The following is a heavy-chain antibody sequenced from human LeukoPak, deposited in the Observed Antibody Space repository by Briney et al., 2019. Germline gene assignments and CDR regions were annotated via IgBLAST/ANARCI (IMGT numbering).Heavy chain of an antibody. CDR1: GFTFSSYW. J-gene: IGHJ4*02. CDR2: INSDGSST. V-gene: IGHV3-74*01. CDR3: AKDKDYGDYFGSEY. Sequence: GGSLRLSCAASGFTFSSYWMHWVRQAPGKGLVWVSRINSDGSSTSYADSVKGRFTISRDNAKNTLYLQMNSLRAEDTAVYYCAKDKDYGDYFGSEYWGQGTLVTVSS. D-gene: IGHD4-17*01.